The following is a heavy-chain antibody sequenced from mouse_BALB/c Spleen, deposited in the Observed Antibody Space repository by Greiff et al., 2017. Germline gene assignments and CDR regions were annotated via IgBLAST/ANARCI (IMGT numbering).Heavy chain of an antibody. D-gene: IGHD1-1*01. CDR1: GFTFSDYY. CDR3: ARDRDYGSSYVGY. V-gene: IGHV5-4*02. J-gene: IGHJ2*01. Sequence: EVQGVESGGGLVKPGGSLKLSCAASGFTFSDYYMYWVRQTPEKRLEWVATISDGGSYTYYPDSVKGRFTISRDNAKNNLYLQMSSLKSEDTAMYYCARDRDYGSSYVGYWGQGTTLTVSS. CDR2: ISDGGSYT.